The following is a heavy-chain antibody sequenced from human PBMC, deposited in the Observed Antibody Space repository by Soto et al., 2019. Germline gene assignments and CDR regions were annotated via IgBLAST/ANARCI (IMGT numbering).Heavy chain of an antibody. CDR2: IIPIFGTA. V-gene: IGHV1-69*13. J-gene: IGHJ4*02. CDR1: GGTFSSYA. Sequence: SVKVSCKASGGTFSSYAISWVRQAPGQGLEWMGGIIPIFGTANYAQKFQGRVTITADESTSTAYMELSSLRSEDTAVYYCARLGERSTGCGGDCYFGYFDYWGQGTLVTVSS. D-gene: IGHD2-21*02. CDR3: ARLGERSTGCGGDCYFGYFDY.